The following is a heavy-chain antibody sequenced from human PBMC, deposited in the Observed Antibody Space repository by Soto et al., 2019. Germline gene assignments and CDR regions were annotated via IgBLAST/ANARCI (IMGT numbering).Heavy chain of an antibody. V-gene: IGHV3-11*06. CDR3: ARARYYYDSSGPRSDAFDI. CDR1: GFTFSDYY. Sequence: GGSLRLSCAASGFTFSDYYMSWIRQAPEKGLEWVSYISSSSSYTNYADSVKGRFTISRDNAKNSLYLQMNSLRAEDTAVYYCARARYYYDSSGPRSDAFDIWGQGTMVTVSS. J-gene: IGHJ3*02. D-gene: IGHD3-22*01. CDR2: ISSSSSYT.